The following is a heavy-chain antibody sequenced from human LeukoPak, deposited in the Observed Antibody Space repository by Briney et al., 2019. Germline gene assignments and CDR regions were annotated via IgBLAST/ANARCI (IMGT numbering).Heavy chain of an antibody. J-gene: IGHJ4*02. D-gene: IGHD6-19*01. CDR3: ARDVGSGWFDF. V-gene: IGHV3-48*03. CDR2: MSNSGRTI. Sequence: GGSLRLSCAASGFTFSSFEMNWVRQAPGKGLEWVSYMSNSGRTIYYADSVKGRFTISRENAKNSLYLQMNSLRAEDTAVYYCARDVGSGWFDFWGQGTLVTVSS. CDR1: GFTFSSFE.